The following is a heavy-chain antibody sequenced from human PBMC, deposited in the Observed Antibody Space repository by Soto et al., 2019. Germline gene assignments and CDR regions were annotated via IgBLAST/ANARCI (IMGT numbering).Heavy chain of an antibody. V-gene: IGHV3-15*01. D-gene: IGHD2-15*01. Sequence: EVQLVESGGGLVKPGGSLRLSCAASGFTFSNAWMSWVRQAPGKGLEWVGRIKSKTDGGTTDYAAPVKGRFTISRDESKNTVYLQMNSLKTEDTAVYYCTTDRAGWLYYFDYWGQGTLVTVSS. CDR2: IKSKTDGGTT. J-gene: IGHJ4*02. CDR1: GFTFSNAW. CDR3: TTDRAGWLYYFDY.